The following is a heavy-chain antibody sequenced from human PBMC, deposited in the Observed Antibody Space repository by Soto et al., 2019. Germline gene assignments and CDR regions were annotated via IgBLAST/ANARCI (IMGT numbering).Heavy chain of an antibody. CDR2: IWSDGNNR. J-gene: IGHJ4*02. CDR1: GFMFSNHG. V-gene: IGHV3-33*01. CDR3: VRGDNWNDEASDY. D-gene: IGHD1-1*01. Sequence: QVQLVESGGGVVQPGRCLGLSCAASGFMFSNHGMHWVRQAPGKGLEWVAGIWSDGNNRYYAYSVKGRFTISSDNSKNTVYLQMNSLRAEDTAVYYCVRGDNWNDEASDYWGQGTLVTVSS.